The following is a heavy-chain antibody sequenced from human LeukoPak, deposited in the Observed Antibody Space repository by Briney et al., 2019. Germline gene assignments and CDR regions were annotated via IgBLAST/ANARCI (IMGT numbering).Heavy chain of an antibody. Sequence: ASVKVSCKASGYTFTSYDINWVRQATGQGLEWMGWMNPNSGNTGYAQKFQGRVTMTRNTSISTAYMELSSLRSEDTAVYYCARGPTHYYDSSGYFHDRGGKPVSWGQGTLVTVSS. CDR3: ARGPTHYYDSSGYFHDRGGKPVS. V-gene: IGHV1-8*01. J-gene: IGHJ5*02. CDR2: MNPNSGNT. CDR1: GYTFTSYD. D-gene: IGHD3-22*01.